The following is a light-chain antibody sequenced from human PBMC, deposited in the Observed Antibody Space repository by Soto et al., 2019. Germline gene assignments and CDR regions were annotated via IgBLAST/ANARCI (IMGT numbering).Light chain of an antibody. CDR2: GAS. CDR3: QQYDDSPGT. Sequence: IVFTQSPGTLSFSPGERATLSCRASQSISSSYLAWYQQKPGQAPRLLIYGASNRATAIPDRFSGSGSGTDFTLTISRLEPEDFAVYYCQQYDDSPGTFGQGTKVDIK. CDR1: QSISSSY. V-gene: IGKV3-20*01. J-gene: IGKJ1*01.